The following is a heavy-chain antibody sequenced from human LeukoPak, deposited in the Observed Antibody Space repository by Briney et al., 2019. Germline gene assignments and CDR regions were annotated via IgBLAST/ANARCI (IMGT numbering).Heavy chain of an antibody. CDR1: GGSISTSNYY. J-gene: IGHJ6*03. Sequence: PSETLSLTCTVSGGSISTSNYYWGWIRQPPGKGLEWIGNIFYSGSTYYSPSLKRRVTISLDTSRNQFSLKLSTVTAADTAVYYCASFVPDYYYYYMDVWGKGTTVTVSS. D-gene: IGHD2-2*01. V-gene: IGHV4-39*07. CDR3: ASFVPDYYYYYMDV. CDR2: IFYSGST.